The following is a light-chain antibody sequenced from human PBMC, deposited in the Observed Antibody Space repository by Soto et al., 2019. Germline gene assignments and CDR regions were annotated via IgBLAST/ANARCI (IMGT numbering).Light chain of an antibody. V-gene: IGLV2-14*01. CDR2: DVS. J-gene: IGLJ2*01. Sequence: QSVLTQPASVSGSTGQSITISCTGTSSDVGGYNYVSLYQQHPVKAPKLMMYDVSNRPSGVSNRFSGYKSGHTASLTISWLQAEAEVEYYCSSSGVFGGGTKLTVL. CDR1: SSDVGGYNY. CDR3: SSSGV.